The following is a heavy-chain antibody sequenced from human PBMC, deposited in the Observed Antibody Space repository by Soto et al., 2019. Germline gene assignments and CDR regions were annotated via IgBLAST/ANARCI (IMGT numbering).Heavy chain of an antibody. CDR2: IKSKTDGGTT. Sequence: GGSLRLSCAASGFTFSNAWMSWVRQAPGKGLEWVGRIKSKTDGGTTDYSAPVKGRFTISRDDSKNTLYLQMNSLKTEDTAVYYCSTDSVTGTTVYYYYMDVWGKGTTVTVSS. CDR1: GFTFSNAW. J-gene: IGHJ6*03. V-gene: IGHV3-15*01. D-gene: IGHD1-7*01. CDR3: STDSVTGTTVYYYYMDV.